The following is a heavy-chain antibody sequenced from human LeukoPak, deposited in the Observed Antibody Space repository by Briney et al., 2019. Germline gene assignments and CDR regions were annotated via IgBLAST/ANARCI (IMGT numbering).Heavy chain of an antibody. CDR3: AKVKITMIVVVVTTNGFFDY. Sequence: GGSLRLSCAASGFSFSDYAMSWVRQPPGEGPEWVSGISGSGASRYYEDSVKGRFTISRDNAKNTLYLQMNSLSAEDTAVYYCAKVKITMIVVVVTTNGFFDYWGQGTLVTVSS. J-gene: IGHJ4*02. D-gene: IGHD3-22*01. CDR1: GFSFSDYA. V-gene: IGHV3-23*01. CDR2: ISGSGASR.